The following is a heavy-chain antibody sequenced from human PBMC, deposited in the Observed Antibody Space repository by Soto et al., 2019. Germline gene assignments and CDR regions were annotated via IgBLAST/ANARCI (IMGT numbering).Heavy chain of an antibody. D-gene: IGHD2-2*02. CDR1: GFTFSSYG. V-gene: IGHV3-30*03. J-gene: IGHJ6*03. CDR2: ISYDGSNK. Sequence: SLRLSCAASGFTFSSYGMHWVRQAPGKGLEWVAVISYDGSNKYYADSVKGRFTISRDNSKNTLYLQMNSLRAEDTAVYYCAAPKGDCSSTSCYISLSGYMDVWGKGTTVTVSS. CDR3: AAPKGDCSSTSCYISLSGYMDV.